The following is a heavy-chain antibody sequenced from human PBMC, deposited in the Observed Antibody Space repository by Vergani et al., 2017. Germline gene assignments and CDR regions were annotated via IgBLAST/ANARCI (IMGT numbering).Heavy chain of an antibody. V-gene: IGHV4-34*01. Sequence: VQLQQWGAGLLKPSETLSLTCAVYGGSFSGYYWSWIRQPPGKGLEWIGEINHSGSTNYNPSLKSRVTISVDTTKNQFSLKLSSVTAADTAVYYCARGRATRSRYFDYWGQGTLVTVSA. J-gene: IGHJ4*02. CDR2: INHSGST. D-gene: IGHD2-2*01. CDR1: GGSFSGYY. CDR3: ARGRATRSRYFDY.